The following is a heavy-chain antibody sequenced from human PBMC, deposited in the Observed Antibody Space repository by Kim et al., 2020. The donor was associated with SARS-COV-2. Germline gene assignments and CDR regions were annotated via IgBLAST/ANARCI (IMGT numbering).Heavy chain of an antibody. CDR3: AKLDTAMASAGDAFDI. CDR1: GFTFSSYG. J-gene: IGHJ3*02. Sequence: GGSLRLSCAASGFTFSSYGMHWVRQAPGKGLEWVAVISYDGSNKYYADSVKGRFTISRDNSKNTLYLQMNSLRAEDTAVFYCAKLDTAMASAGDAFDIWGQGTMVTVSS. D-gene: IGHD5-18*01. V-gene: IGHV3-30*18. CDR2: ISYDGSNK.